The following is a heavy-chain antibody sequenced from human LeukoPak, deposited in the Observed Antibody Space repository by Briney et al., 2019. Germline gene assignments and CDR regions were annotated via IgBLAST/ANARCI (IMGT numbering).Heavy chain of an antibody. Sequence: SETLSLTCAVSGGSISGYYWSWIRQPAGKGLEWIGRIYTSGSTNYNPSLKSRVTISVDTSKNQFSLKLSSVTAADTAVYYCARVSVGATHFDYWGQGTLVTVSS. D-gene: IGHD1-26*01. CDR1: GGSISGYY. CDR3: ARVSVGATHFDY. CDR2: IYTSGST. V-gene: IGHV4-4*07. J-gene: IGHJ4*02.